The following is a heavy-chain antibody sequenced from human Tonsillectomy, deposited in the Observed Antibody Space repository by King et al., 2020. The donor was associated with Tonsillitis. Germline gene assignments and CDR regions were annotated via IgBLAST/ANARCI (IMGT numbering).Heavy chain of an antibody. Sequence: VQLVESGAEVKKPGSSVKVSCRASGATFTSYTIIWVRQAPGQGLEWMGAIIPLSRTAYYAQKFQGRITITADESTGTAYMDLSSLRSEDTAVYFCARVAKTSGYDVYYFDYWGQGTPVTVSS. CDR2: IIPLSRTA. CDR3: ARVAKTSGYDVYYFDY. V-gene: IGHV1-69*01. CDR1: GATFTSYT. D-gene: IGHD5-12*01. J-gene: IGHJ4*02.